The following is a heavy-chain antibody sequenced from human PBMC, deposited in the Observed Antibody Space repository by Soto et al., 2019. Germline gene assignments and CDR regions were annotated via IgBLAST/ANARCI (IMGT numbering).Heavy chain of an antibody. J-gene: IGHJ4*02. Sequence: ASVKVSCKASGYTFTSYAMHWVRQAPGQRLEWMGWINAGNGNTKYSQKFQGRVTITRDTSASTAYMELSSLRSEDTAVYYCARDYRSGSSGWYGIEYWGQGTLVTVSS. D-gene: IGHD6-19*01. CDR2: INAGNGNT. CDR3: ARDYRSGSSGWYGIEY. V-gene: IGHV1-3*01. CDR1: GYTFTSYA.